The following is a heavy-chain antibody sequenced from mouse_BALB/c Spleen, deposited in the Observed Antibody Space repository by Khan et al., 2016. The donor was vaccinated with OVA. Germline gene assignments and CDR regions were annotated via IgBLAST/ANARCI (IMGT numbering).Heavy chain of an antibody. Sequence: VQLQQSGPELVRPGASVKISCKASGYSFTGYFMNWVMQSHGESLEWIGRINPHIGKTFYNQRFKDKATLTVDESSSTAHMELRSLASKDSAVYYCTRIYRSDFDYWGQGTTLTVSS. CDR2: INPHIGKT. CDR1: GYSFTGYF. V-gene: IGHV1-20*02. D-gene: IGHD1-1*01. J-gene: IGHJ2*01. CDR3: TRIYRSDFDY.